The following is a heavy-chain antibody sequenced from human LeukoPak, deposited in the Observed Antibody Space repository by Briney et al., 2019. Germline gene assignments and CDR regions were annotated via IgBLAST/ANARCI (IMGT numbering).Heavy chain of an antibody. CDR3: AKRGVVIRVILVGFHKEAYYFDS. D-gene: IGHD3-22*01. V-gene: IGHV3-23*01. CDR2: ISDSGGST. CDR1: GFSFSDSY. Sequence: GGSLRLSCAASGFSFSDSYMSWIRQAPGQGLEWVAGISDSGGSTNYADSVKGRFTISRDNPKNTLYLQMNSLRAEDTAVYFCAKRGVVIRVILVGFHKEAYYFDSWGQGALVTVSS. J-gene: IGHJ4*02.